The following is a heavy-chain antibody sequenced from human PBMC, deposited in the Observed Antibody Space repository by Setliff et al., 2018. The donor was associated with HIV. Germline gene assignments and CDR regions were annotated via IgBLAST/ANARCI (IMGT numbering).Heavy chain of an antibody. V-gene: IGHV3-48*02. CDR3: VRAAAGLDV. CDR1: GFNFKTYG. J-gene: IGHJ4*02. CDR2: IGSSNHGI. Sequence: GGTLRLCCAASGFNFKTYGMTWVRQAPGKGLDWVAHIGSSNHGIHYTASVQGRSTVSRDNANNLLFLQMNNLRDEDTAVYYCVRAAAGLDVWSQGIRVTVSS.